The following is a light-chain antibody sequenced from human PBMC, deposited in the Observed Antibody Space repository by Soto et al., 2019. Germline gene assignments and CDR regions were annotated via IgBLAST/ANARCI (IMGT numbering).Light chain of an antibody. CDR1: SSDVGSYNL. V-gene: IGLV2-14*02. CDR3: SSYTSTSTWV. J-gene: IGLJ3*02. CDR2: EVN. Sequence: QSALTQPASVSGSPGQSITISCTGTSSDVGSYNLVSWYQQHPGKAPKLMLYEVNNRPSGVSNRFSASKSGNTASLSISGPQAEVEVDYSCSSYTSTSTWVFGGGTKVTVL.